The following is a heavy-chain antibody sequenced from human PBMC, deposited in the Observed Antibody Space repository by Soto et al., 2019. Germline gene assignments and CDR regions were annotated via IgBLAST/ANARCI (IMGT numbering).Heavy chain of an antibody. CDR3: AKPVYDSSGYYFDY. CDR1: GFTFSSYG. V-gene: IGHV3-30*18. J-gene: IGHJ4*02. D-gene: IGHD3-22*01. Sequence: GGSLRLSCAASGFTFSSYGMHWVRQAPGKGLEWVAVISYDGSNKYYADSVKGRFTISRDNSKNTLYLQMNSLRAEDTAVYYCAKPVYDSSGYYFDYWGQGTLVTVSS. CDR2: ISYDGSNK.